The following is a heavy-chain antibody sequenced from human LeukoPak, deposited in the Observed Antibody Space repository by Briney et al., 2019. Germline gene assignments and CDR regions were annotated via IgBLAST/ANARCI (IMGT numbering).Heavy chain of an antibody. CDR2: ISGSVFST. CDR1: GFIFSSYG. J-gene: IGHJ4*02. V-gene: IGHV3-23*01. Sequence: GGSLRLSCAASGFIFSSYGMSWVRQAPGKGLEWVSTISGSVFSTYYADSVKGRFTISRDNSKNTLYLQMNSLRAEDTAVYYCARAKVVYGSTDYWGQGTLVTVSS. D-gene: IGHD3-10*01. CDR3: ARAKVVYGSTDY.